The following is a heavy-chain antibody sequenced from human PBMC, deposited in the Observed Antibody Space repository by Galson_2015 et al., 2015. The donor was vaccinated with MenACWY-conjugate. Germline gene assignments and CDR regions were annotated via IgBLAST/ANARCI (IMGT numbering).Heavy chain of an antibody. CDR2: ISKSGSHI. CDR1: GFTFTGYE. Sequence: SLRLSCAASGFTFTGYEFNWVRQAPGTGLEWLSYISKSGSHIYYADSVKGRFTISRDNIKKSLFLEMNSLRAGDTGVYYCARVGTWIHQYFYYMDVWGKGTTVTVSS. CDR3: ARVGTWIHQYFYYMDV. D-gene: IGHD5-18*01. J-gene: IGHJ6*03. V-gene: IGHV3-48*03.